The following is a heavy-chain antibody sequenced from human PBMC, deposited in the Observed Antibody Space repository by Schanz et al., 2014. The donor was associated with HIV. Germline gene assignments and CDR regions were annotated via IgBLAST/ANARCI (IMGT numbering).Heavy chain of an antibody. D-gene: IGHD3-22*01. J-gene: IGHJ4*02. CDR2: LSGSGSNI. V-gene: IGHV3-11*01. CDR3: AKPEYDSRGNSQSHFDY. CDR1: GFSFSDYH. Sequence: QVQLVESGGDLVKPGGSLRLSCTASGFSFSDYHMSWIRQAPGKGLEWVSSLSGSGSNIYYADSVKGRVTISRDNSKNTLYLQMNSLRVEDTAVYYCAKPEYDSRGNSQSHFDYWGQGTLVTVSS.